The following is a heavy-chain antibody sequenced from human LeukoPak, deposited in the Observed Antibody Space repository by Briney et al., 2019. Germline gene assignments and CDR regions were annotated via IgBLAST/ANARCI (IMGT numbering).Heavy chain of an antibody. CDR3: AQSLGSGSYSPYYFDY. CDR1: EGTFSSYA. CDR2: IIPIFGTA. J-gene: IGHJ4*02. Sequence: SVKVSCKASEGTFSSYAISWVRQAPGQGLEWMGGIIPIFGTANYAQKFQGRVTITTDESTSTAYMEPSSLRSEDTAVYYCAQSLGSGSYSPYYFDYWGQGTLVTVSS. D-gene: IGHD3-10*01. V-gene: IGHV1-69*05.